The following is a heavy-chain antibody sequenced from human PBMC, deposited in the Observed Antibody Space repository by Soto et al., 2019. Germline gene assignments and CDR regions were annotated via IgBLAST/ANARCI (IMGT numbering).Heavy chain of an antibody. CDR1: EGTISDSSYC. D-gene: IGHD3-22*01. CDR2: IYYSGST. J-gene: IGHJ4*02. Sequence: VAEGTISDSSYCWGRISQPPGKGLEWIGSIYYSGSTYYNPSLKSRVTISVDTSKNQFSLKLSSVTAADTAVYYCARLGHYYDSSGYYPTSYFDYCGQGTLVTVSS. V-gene: IGHV4-39*01. CDR3: ARLGHYYDSSGYYPTSYFDY.